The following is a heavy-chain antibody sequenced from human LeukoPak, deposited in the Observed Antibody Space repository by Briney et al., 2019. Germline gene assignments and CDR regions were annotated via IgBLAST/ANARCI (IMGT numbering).Heavy chain of an antibody. CDR2: IYYSGST. V-gene: IGHV4-39*01. CDR3: AREGYLGRHLDY. J-gene: IGHJ4*02. CDR1: GGSISSSSYY. Sequence: SSETLSLTCTVSGGSISSSSYYWGWIRQTPGKGLEWIGNIYYSGSTDYNPSLKSRVTISVDTSKNQFSLKLSSVTAADTAVYYCAREGYLGRHLDYWGQGTLVTVSS. D-gene: IGHD6-13*01.